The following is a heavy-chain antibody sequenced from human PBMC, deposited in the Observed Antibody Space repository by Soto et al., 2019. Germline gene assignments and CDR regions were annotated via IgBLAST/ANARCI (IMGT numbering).Heavy chain of an antibody. V-gene: IGHV1-2*04. D-gene: IGHD6-6*01. CDR1: GYTFTGYY. J-gene: IGHJ5*02. CDR3: AREGEEYSSSSGFDP. Sequence: GASVKVSCKASGYTFTGYYMHWVRQAPGQGLEWMGWINPNSGGTNYAQKFQGWVTMTRDTSISTAYMELSRLRSDDTAVYYCAREGEEYSSSSGFDPWGQGTLVTVSS. CDR2: INPNSGGT.